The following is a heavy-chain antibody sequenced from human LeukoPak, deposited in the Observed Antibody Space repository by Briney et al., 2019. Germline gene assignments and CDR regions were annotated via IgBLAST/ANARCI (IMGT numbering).Heavy chain of an antibody. CDR3: ASLYGPTDY. Sequence: SETLSLTCTVSGGSISSGGYYWGWIRQPPGKGLEWIGSIYYSGSTYYNPSLKSRVTISVDTSKNQFSLKLSSVTAADTAVYYCASLYGPTDYWGQGTLVTVSS. CDR1: GGSISSGGYY. V-gene: IGHV4-39*01. D-gene: IGHD2/OR15-2a*01. CDR2: IYYSGST. J-gene: IGHJ4*02.